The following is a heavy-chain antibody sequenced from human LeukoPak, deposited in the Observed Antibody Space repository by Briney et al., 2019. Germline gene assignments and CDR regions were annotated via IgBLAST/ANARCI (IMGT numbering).Heavy chain of an antibody. CDR1: GYTLTELS. CDR2: FDPEDGET. V-gene: IGHV1-24*01. D-gene: IGHD6-13*01. CDR3: ATVSLYSSSWSIFDY. J-gene: IGHJ4*02. Sequence: ASVKVSCKVSGYTLTELSMHWVRQAPGKGLEWMGGFDPEDGETIYAQKSQGRVTMTEDTSTDTAYMELSSLRSEDTAVYYCATVSLYSSSWSIFDYWGQGTLVTVSS.